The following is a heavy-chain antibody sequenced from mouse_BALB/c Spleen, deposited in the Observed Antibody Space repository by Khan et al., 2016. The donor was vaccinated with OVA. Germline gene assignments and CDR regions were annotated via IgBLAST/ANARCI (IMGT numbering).Heavy chain of an antibody. Sequence: VRLQQSGPELEKPGASVKISCKASGYPFTDYYMNWVKQSNGMSLEWIGNIDPYYGSTSYNQKFKGKATLTVDKSSSTAYMHLKSLTSEDSAVYCCARSGFGSFAYWGQGTLVTVSA. CDR3: ARSGFGSFAY. CDR1: GYPFTDYY. D-gene: IGHD1-1*01. V-gene: IGHV1-39*01. J-gene: IGHJ3*01. CDR2: IDPYYGST.